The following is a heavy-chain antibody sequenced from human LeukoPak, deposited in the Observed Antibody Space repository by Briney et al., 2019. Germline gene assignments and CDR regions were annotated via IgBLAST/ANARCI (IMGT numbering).Heavy chain of an antibody. V-gene: IGHV3-7*03. CDR2: IKEDGSKK. Sequence: GALRLSCAASGFTFTSYSMNWVRRAPGKGLGWLANIKEDGSKKYYVDSVKGRFTISRDNAKNSLYLQMDSLRAEDTAVYYCARDPGRQYSSIADVWGQGTTVTVSS. CDR1: GFTFTSYS. J-gene: IGHJ6*02. CDR3: ARDPGRQYSSIADV. D-gene: IGHD6-19*01.